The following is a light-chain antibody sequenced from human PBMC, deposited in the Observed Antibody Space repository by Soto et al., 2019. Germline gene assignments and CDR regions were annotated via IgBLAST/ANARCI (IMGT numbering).Light chain of an antibody. CDR2: EVS. CDR3: SSYTITNTQYV. Sequence: QSALTQPASVSGSPGQSITFSCTESSSDVGGSNYVSWYQQHPGKAPKLMIYEVSNRPSGVSNRFSGSKSDNTASLTISGLQADDEADYYCSSYTITNTQYVVGTGTKLTVL. V-gene: IGLV2-14*01. CDR1: SSDVGGSNY. J-gene: IGLJ1*01.